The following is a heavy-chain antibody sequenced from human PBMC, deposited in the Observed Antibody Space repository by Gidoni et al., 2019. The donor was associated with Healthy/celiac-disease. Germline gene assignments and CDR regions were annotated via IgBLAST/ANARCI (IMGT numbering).Heavy chain of an antibody. CDR3: HKRGYYYDSSGFYPINYYYYGMDV. CDR1: GFTFSSYA. D-gene: IGHD3-22*01. V-gene: IGHV3-64D*08. Sequence: EVQLVESGGGLVQPGGSLRLSCSASGFTFSSYAMHWVRQAPGKGLEYVSAISSNGGSTYYADSVKGRFTISRDNSKNTLYLQMSSLRAEDTAVYYCHKRGYYYDSSGFYPINYYYYGMDVWGQGTTVTVSS. CDR2: ISSNGGST. J-gene: IGHJ6*02.